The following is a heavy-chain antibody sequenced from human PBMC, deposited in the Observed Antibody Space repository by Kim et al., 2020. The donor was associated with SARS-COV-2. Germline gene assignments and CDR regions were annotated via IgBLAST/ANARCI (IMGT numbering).Heavy chain of an antibody. CDR2: IYYSGST. CDR1: GGSISSYY. V-gene: IGHV4-59*01. J-gene: IGHJ4*01. CDR3: ARKTVGDCSGGSCEFDY. Sequence: SETLSLTCTVSGGSISSYYWSWIRQPPGKGLEWIGYIYYSGSTNYNPSLKSRVTISVDTSKNQFSLKLSSVTAADTAVYYCARKTVGDCSGGSCEFDYWG. D-gene: IGHD2-15*01.